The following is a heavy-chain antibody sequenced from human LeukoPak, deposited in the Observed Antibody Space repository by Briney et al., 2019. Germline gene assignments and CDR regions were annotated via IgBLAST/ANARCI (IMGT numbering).Heavy chain of an antibody. J-gene: IGHJ4*02. D-gene: IGHD3-10*01. Sequence: GRSLRLSCAASGFTFSSYGMHWVRQAPGKGLEWVAVISYDGSNKYYADSVKGRFTISRDNSKNTLYLQMNSLRAEDTAVYYCARSMVRGVFDYWGQGTLVTASS. CDR3: ARSMVRGVFDY. V-gene: IGHV3-30*03. CDR1: GFTFSSYG. CDR2: ISYDGSNK.